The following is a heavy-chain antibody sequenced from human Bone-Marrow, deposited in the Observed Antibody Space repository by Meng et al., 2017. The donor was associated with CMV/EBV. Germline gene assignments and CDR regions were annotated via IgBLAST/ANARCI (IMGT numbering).Heavy chain of an antibody. Sequence: ASVKVSCKASGGTFSSYAISWVRQAPGQGLEWMGCVSADNGDTKYAQKVQDRVRLTRDTYTKTAYMELRSLRSDDTAIYYCARGGGESKFDFWGQGTLVTVSS. CDR2: VSADNGDT. CDR3: ARGGGESKFDF. D-gene: IGHD3-16*01. CDR1: GGTFSSYA. V-gene: IGHV1-18*01. J-gene: IGHJ4*02.